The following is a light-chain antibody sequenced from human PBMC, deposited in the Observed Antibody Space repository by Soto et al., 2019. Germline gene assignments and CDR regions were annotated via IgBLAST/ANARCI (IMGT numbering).Light chain of an antibody. J-gene: IGKJ1*01. CDR3: QHYNSYSEA. Sequence: DIKMTQSPSTLSASVGHRLTITCRASQSVSWWLAWYQHKPGKAPKLLIYKASTLKSGVPSRFSGSGSGTEFNLTISSLQTDDLATYDCQHYNSYSEAFGQGTKVDIK. CDR2: KAS. V-gene: IGKV1-5*03. CDR1: QSVSWW.